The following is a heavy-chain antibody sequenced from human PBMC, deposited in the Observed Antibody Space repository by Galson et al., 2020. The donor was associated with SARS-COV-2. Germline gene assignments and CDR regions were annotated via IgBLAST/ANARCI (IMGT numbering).Heavy chain of an antibody. CDR2: IDWDDDK. J-gene: IGHJ3*01. Sequence: SGPTLVKPTQTLTLTCTFSGFSLSTRGMCVSWIRQPPGKALEWLARIDWDDDKYYSTSLKTRLTISKDTSKNQVVLTMTNMDPVDTATYYCARTSLEAAPRIAFDFWGQGTTVTVS. CDR3: ARTSLEAAPRIAFDF. CDR1: GFSLSTRGMC. V-gene: IGHV2-70*11. D-gene: IGHD6-13*01.